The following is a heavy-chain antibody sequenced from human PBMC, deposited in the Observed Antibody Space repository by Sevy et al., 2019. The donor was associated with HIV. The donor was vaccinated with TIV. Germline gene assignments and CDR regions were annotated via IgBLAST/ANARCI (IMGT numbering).Heavy chain of an antibody. CDR3: ARAEQVTMLVVFGGLYFDS. CDR1: GFTFSRYW. CDR2: IKQDESEK. V-gene: IGHV3-7*01. Sequence: GGSLRLSCAASGFTFSRYWMTWVRQAPGKGLEWVANIKQDESEKYYVDSVKGRFTISRGNAKNSLYLQMNSLRADDTAVYYCARAEQVTMLVVFGGLYFDSWGQGTLVTVSS. D-gene: IGHD3-22*01. J-gene: IGHJ4*02.